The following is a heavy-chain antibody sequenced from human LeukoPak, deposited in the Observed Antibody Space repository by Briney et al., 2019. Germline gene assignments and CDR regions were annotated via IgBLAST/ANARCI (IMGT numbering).Heavy chain of an antibody. CDR2: INHSGST. D-gene: IGHD2-2*01. J-gene: IGHJ5*02. Sequence: PGGSLRLSCAASGFTFSSYAMSWVRQAPGKGLEWIGEINHSGSTNYNPSLKSRVTISVDTSKNQFSLKLSSVTAADTAVYYCASSPGLGYCSSTSCPKVNWFDPWGQGTLVTVSS. V-gene: IGHV4-34*08. CDR3: ASSPGLGYCSSTSCPKVNWFDP. CDR1: GFTFSSYA.